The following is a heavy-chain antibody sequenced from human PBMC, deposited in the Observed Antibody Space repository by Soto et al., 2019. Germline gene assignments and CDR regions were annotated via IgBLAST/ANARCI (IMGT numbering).Heavy chain of an antibody. CDR3: AKDLRYYVWGYYFDS. J-gene: IGHJ4*02. Sequence: ASVKVSCKASGYTFTGYYMHWVRQAPGQGLEWMGWINPNSGGTNYAQKFQGWVTMTRDTSISTAYMERSRLRSDDRAVYYCAKDLRYYVWGYYFDSWGQGTLVTVSS. CDR2: INPNSGGT. D-gene: IGHD3-16*01. V-gene: IGHV1-2*04. CDR1: GYTFTGYY.